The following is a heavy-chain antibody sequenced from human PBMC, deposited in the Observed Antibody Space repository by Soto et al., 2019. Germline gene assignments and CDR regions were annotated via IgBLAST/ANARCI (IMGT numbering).Heavy chain of an antibody. Sequence: GGSLRLSCEASGFTASSNILSWDRQAPGKGLEWVSILYRGRSTYYADSVKGRFTMSRGNAKNTFYLQMNSLRAEDTALYCCASGYNSGWRGYWGRGSLVTVCS. CDR1: GFTASSNI. J-gene: IGHJ4*02. V-gene: IGHV3-53*01. CDR2: LYRGRST. D-gene: IGHD6-25*01. CDR3: ASGYNSGWRGY.